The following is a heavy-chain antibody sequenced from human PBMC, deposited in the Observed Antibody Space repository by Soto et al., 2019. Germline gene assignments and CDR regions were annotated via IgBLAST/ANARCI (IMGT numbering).Heavy chain of an antibody. J-gene: IGHJ5*02. CDR3: ARLRIATNNYKWFDP. V-gene: IGHV4-31*03. CDR1: GAALNSGNYY. CDR2: IYVTGAV. D-gene: IGHD2-21*01. Sequence: SETLSFTCSVSGAALNSGNYYWSWIRQVPGKGLEWIGHIYVTGAVDYNPSLRDRITISQDTSERQFSLNLRLVTAADTAVYYCARLRIATNNYKWFDPWGHGTLVTVSS.